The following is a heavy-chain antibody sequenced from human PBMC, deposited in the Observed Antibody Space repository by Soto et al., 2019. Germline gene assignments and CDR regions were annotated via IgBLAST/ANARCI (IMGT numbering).Heavy chain of an antibody. CDR1: GFTLENYA. J-gene: IGHJ4*02. V-gene: IGHV3-49*04. D-gene: IGHD3-3*01. CDR2: IRNQTYGGTP. CDR3: TRAESPDTAYFSDY. Sequence: GGSLGLSCSTPGFTLENYAINWVRQAPGKGLEWVGLIRNQTYGGTPEYAASIKGRFTISRDDSNDIASLQMNRLYTEDSAVYYCTRAESPDTAYFSDYWGQGTLVTVSS.